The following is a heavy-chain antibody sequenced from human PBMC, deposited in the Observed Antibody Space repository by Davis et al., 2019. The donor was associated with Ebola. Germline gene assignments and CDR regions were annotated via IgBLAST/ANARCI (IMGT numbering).Heavy chain of an antibody. CDR3: TTEQGIVGATTVL. V-gene: IGHV3-15*07. Sequence: PSETLSLTCAVYGGSFSGYYWSWVRQAPGKGLEWVGRIKSKTDGGTTDYAAPVKGRFTISRDDSKNTLYLQMNSLKTEDTAVYYCTTEQGIVGATTVLWGQGTLVTVSS. J-gene: IGHJ4*02. CDR1: GGSFSGYY. D-gene: IGHD1-26*01. CDR2: IKSKTDGGTT.